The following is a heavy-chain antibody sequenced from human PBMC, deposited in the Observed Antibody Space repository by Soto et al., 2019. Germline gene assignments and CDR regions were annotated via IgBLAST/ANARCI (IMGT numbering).Heavy chain of an antibody. CDR2: INTDGSST. J-gene: IGHJ6*03. CDR3: ARDPRYYYYMDV. D-gene: IGHD6-6*01. CDR1: GFTFSNSYW. V-gene: IGHV3-74*01. Sequence: SGGSLRLSCEASGFTFSNSYWMHWVRQAPGKGLVWVSRINTDGSSTSYADSVKGRFIISRDNAKKTVYLQMNSLGPDDTAVYYCARDPRYYYYMDVWGKGTTVTVSS.